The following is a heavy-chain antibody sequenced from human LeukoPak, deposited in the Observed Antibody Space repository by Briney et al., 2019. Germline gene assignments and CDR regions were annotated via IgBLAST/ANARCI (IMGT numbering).Heavy chain of an antibody. CDR1: GFTFSTYS. V-gene: IGHV4-39*07. J-gene: IGHJ4*02. CDR2: IYYSGST. Sequence: GSLRLSCSASGFTFSTYSMNWVRQPPGKGLEWIGSIYYSGSTYYNPSLKSRVTISVDTSKNQFSLKLSSVTAADTAVYYCARGVSGDGYNYVRYWGQGTLVTVSS. CDR3: ARGVSGDGYNYVRY. D-gene: IGHD5-24*01.